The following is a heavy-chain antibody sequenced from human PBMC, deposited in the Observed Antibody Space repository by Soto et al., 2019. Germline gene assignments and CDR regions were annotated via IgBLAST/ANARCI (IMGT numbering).Heavy chain of an antibody. Sequence: QVQLVQSGAEVKKPGSTVKVSCKASEDTFSSYAISWVRQAPGQGLEWMGGIIPIFGTANYAQKFQGRVTITADESTSTAYMELSSLRSEDTAVYYCARHVPAAGYYYGMDVWGQGTTVTVSS. J-gene: IGHJ6*02. CDR1: EDTFSSYA. V-gene: IGHV1-69*13. CDR2: IIPIFGTA. D-gene: IGHD2-2*01. CDR3: ARHVPAAGYYYGMDV.